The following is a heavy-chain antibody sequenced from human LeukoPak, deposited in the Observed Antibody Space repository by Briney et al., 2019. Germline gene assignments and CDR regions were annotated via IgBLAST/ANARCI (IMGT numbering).Heavy chain of an antibody. V-gene: IGHV4-39*01. CDR1: GGSITSTNYN. D-gene: IGHD2/OR15-2a*01. Sequence: SETLSLTCTVSGGSITSTNYNWGWIRQPPGKRLEWIGSIYYSGSTFYNPSLKSRVTISVDTSKNQFSLKLTSVTAADTAVYYCARHVSLSTAPPRIWFDPWGQGTLVTVSS. J-gene: IGHJ5*02. CDR2: IYYSGST. CDR3: ARHVSLSTAPPRIWFDP.